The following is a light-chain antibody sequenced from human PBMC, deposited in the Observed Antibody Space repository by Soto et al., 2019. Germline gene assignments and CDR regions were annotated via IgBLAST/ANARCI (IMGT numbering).Light chain of an antibody. V-gene: IGKV3-11*01. CDR2: DAS. CDR1: QSVSSY. J-gene: IGKJ5*01. CDR3: QQRSNWPIT. Sequence: EVVVTQSPATLSLSPGERATLSCRASQSVSSYLAWYQQKPGQAPRLLIYDASNRATGIPARFSGSGSGTDFTLTISSLEPEDFAVYYCQQRSNWPITFGQGTHWRL.